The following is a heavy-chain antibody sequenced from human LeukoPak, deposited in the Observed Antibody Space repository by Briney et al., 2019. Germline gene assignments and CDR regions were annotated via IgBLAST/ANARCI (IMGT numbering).Heavy chain of an antibody. CDR3: ARQGSGWQYFDY. Sequence: PSETLSLTCTVSGGSLSTYCWSWVRQPPGKGLEWIGYIYYSGSTNYNPSLKSRVTISVDTPKNQFSLNLSSVTAADTAVYYCARQGSGWQYFDYWGQGTLVTVSS. D-gene: IGHD6-19*01. V-gene: IGHV4-59*08. CDR2: IYYSGST. CDR1: GGSLSTYC. J-gene: IGHJ4*02.